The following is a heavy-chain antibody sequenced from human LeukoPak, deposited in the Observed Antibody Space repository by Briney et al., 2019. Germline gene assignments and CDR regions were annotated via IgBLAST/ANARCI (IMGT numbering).Heavy chain of an antibody. Sequence: SETLSLTCAVYGGSFSGYYWSWIRQPPGKGLEWIGEINHSGSTNYNPSLKSRVTISVDTSKNQFSLKLSSVTAADTAVHYCARDSYSNYVYYYYGMDVWGQGTTVTVSS. J-gene: IGHJ6*02. D-gene: IGHD4-11*01. CDR3: ARDSYSNYVYYYYGMDV. CDR2: INHSGST. V-gene: IGHV4-34*01. CDR1: GGSFSGYY.